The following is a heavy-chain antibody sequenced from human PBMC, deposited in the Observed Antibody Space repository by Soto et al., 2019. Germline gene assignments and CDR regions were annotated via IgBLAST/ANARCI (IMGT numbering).Heavy chain of an antibody. CDR3: ARARESYCDY. V-gene: IGHV3-30*04. D-gene: IGHD1-26*01. J-gene: IGHJ4*02. Sequence: QVQLVESGGGVVQPGRSLRLSCAASGFTLSTYSMHWVRQAPGKGLEWVAVISYAGYNKYYADSVKGRFTISRDNSKNTLYLQMNSLRTEDTAVYYCARARESYCDYWGQGTLVTVSS. CDR1: GFTLSTYS. CDR2: ISYAGYNK.